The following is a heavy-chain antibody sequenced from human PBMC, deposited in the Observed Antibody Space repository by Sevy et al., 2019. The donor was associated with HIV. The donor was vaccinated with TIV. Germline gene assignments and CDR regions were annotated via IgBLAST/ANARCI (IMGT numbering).Heavy chain of an antibody. Sequence: SETLSLTCTVSGGSISSGDYYWSWIRQPPGKGLEWIGHIYYSGSTYYNPSLKSRVTISVDTSKNQFSLKLSSVTAADTAVYYCARGDHYDSSGYPFDYWGQGTLVTVSS. V-gene: IGHV4-30-4*01. CDR1: GGSISSGDYY. D-gene: IGHD3-22*01. J-gene: IGHJ4*02. CDR2: IYYSGST. CDR3: ARGDHYDSSGYPFDY.